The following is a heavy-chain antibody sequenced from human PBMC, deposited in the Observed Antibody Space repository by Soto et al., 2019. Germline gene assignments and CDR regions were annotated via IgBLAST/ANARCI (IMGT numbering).Heavy chain of an antibody. CDR2: INPRGSA. J-gene: IGHJ4*02. CDR1: GASVSSTSW. Sequence: SETLSLTCAVSGASVSSTSWWSWVRQPPGKGPEWIGEINPRGSANYNPSLKSRVTISVDISKSQFSLRLTSVTSADTAVYYCARYNAASGTYYFDFWGQGALVTVSS. V-gene: IGHV4-4*02. CDR3: ARYNAASGTYYFDF. D-gene: IGHD6-13*01.